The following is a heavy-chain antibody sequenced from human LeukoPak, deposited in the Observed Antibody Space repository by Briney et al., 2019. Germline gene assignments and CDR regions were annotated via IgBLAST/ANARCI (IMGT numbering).Heavy chain of an antibody. Sequence: GGSLRLSCAASGFTFSNYWMHWVRQAPGKGLVWVSRINTDGRTTNYADSVKGRFTISRDNAKNTLSLQMNSLRAEDTAVYYCARVSYYYDSSTYAFDIWGQGTTVIVSS. D-gene: IGHD3-22*01. CDR3: ARVSYYYDSSTYAFDI. CDR2: INTDGRTT. CDR1: GFTFSNYW. V-gene: IGHV3-74*01. J-gene: IGHJ3*02.